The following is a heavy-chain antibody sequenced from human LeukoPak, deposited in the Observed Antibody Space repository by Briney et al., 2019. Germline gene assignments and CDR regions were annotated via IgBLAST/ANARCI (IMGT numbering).Heavy chain of an antibody. CDR3: ARDLLGDYGTFDI. CDR1: GGSITTHY. D-gene: IGHD4-17*01. J-gene: IGHJ3*02. V-gene: IGHV4-4*07. Sequence: PSETLSLTCTVSGGSITTHYWSWIRQPAGREAEWIGRVYNTGSTKYNPSLESRVTMSVDTSSNRFSLRLRSVTAADTAVYYCARDLLGDYGTFDIWGQGAMVTVSS. CDR2: VYNTGST.